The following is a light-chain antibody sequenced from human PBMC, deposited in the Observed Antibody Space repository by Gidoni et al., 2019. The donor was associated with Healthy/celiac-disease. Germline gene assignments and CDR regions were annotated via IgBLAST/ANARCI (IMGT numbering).Light chain of an antibody. V-gene: IGLV3-21*02. Sequence: SYVLTQPPSESVAPGQTARIICVGNNIGRKGVRWYQQKPGQAPVLVVYDDSDRPSGIPERFSGSNSGNTATLTISRVEAGDEADYYCQVWDSSSDHVLFGGGTKLTVL. CDR2: DDS. J-gene: IGLJ2*01. CDR3: QVWDSSSDHVL. CDR1: NIGRKG.